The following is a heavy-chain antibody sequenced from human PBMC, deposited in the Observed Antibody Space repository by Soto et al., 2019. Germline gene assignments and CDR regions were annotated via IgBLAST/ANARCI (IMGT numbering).Heavy chain of an antibody. Sequence: PSETLSLTCTVSGGSISSSSSSWSWIRQPPGKGLEWVGSIYYLGNTYYNPSLGSRVTISVDTSKNQFSLKLRSVTTADTAVFYCAGLYPYESSGYQLNYWGQGALVTVSS. CDR2: IYYLGNT. CDR1: GGSISSSSSS. D-gene: IGHD3-22*01. CDR3: AGLYPYESSGYQLNY. J-gene: IGHJ4*02. V-gene: IGHV4-39*01.